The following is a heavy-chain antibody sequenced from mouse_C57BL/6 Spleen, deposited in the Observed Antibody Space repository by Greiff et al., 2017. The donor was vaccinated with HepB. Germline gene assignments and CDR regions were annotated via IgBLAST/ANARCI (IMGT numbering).Heavy chain of an antibody. Sequence: VQLKQSVAELVRPGASVKLSCTASGFNIKNTYMHWVKQRPEQGLEWIGRIDPANGNTKYAPKFQGKATITADTSSNTAYLQLSILTSEDTAIYYCARLDGNYGERVYAMDYWGQGTSVTVSS. CDR2: IDPANGNT. D-gene: IGHD2-1*01. CDR1: GFNIKNTY. CDR3: ARLDGNYGERVYAMDY. J-gene: IGHJ4*01. V-gene: IGHV14-3*01.